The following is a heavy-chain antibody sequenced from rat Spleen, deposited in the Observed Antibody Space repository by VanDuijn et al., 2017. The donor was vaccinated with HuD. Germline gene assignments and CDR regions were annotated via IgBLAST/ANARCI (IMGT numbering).Heavy chain of an antibody. CDR2: INTGSGGA. V-gene: IGHV1-57*01. CDR1: GYTFANYD. CDR3: ARGDYFDY. J-gene: IGHJ2*01. Sequence: QVQLQQSGAEVAKPGSSVKISCRASGYTFANYDVNWIKQTTGQGLDYIGYINTGSGGAYYNEKFKGRATLTVDKSYNTAFMELSSLTPEDTAVYYCARGDYFDYWGQGVMVTVPS.